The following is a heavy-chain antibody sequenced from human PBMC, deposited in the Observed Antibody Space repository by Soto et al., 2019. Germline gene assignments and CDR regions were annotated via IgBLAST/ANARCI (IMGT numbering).Heavy chain of an antibody. V-gene: IGHV4-31*03. J-gene: IGHJ5*02. CDR3: ARWWSGSRQGFDP. CDR1: GGSISSGDYY. Sequence: QVQLQESGPGLVKPSQTLSLTCTVPGGSISSGDYYWSWIRQHPGKGLEWIGYNYYSGSTYYIPSVKSRFTIAVDTSKNQFSLRLSSVTAADTAVYYFARWWSGSRQGFDPWGQGTLVTVSS. D-gene: IGHD3-3*01. CDR2: NYYSGST.